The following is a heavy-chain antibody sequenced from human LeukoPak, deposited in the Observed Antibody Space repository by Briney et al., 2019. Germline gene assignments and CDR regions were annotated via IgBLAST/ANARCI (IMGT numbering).Heavy chain of an antibody. CDR2: INPKSGGT. CDR3: ASVGPEDY. Sequence: ASVKVSCKASGHTFTDYYTHWVRQAPGQGLEWMGWINPKSGGTIYAQKFQGRVTMTRDMSISTAYMELSSLRSEDTAVCYCASVGPEDYWGQGTLVTVSS. CDR1: GHTFTDYY. D-gene: IGHD1-26*01. V-gene: IGHV1-2*02. J-gene: IGHJ4*02.